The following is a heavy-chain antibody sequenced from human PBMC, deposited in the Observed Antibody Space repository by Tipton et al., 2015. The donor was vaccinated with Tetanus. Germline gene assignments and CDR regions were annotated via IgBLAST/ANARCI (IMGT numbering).Heavy chain of an antibody. J-gene: IGHJ4*02. CDR2: INPNSGGT. V-gene: IGHV1-2*06. D-gene: IGHD1-26*01. CDR3: ARVNSGSYAFDY. Sequence: QSGAEVKKPGASVKVSCKASGYTFTGYYMHWVRQAPGQGLEWMGRINPNSGGTNYAQKFQGRVTMTRDTSISTAYMELSRLRSEDTAVYYCARVNSGSYAFDYWGQGTLVTVSS. CDR1: GYTFTGYY.